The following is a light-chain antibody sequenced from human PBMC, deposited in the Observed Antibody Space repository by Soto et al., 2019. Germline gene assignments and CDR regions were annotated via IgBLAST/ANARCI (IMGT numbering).Light chain of an antibody. V-gene: IGKV3-15*01. J-gene: IGKJ3*01. CDR2: GAS. Sequence: EIVMTQSPATLSVSPGERATLSCRASQSVSSNLAWYQQKPGQAPRLLIYGASTRATGIPARFSGSGSVTEFNLTISGLLSEDFAVYYCQQYNNWPPSFTFRPGTKVDIK. CDR3: QQYNNWPPSFT. CDR1: QSVSSN.